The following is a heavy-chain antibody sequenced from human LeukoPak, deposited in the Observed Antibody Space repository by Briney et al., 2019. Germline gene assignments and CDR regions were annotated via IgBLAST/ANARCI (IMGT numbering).Heavy chain of an antibody. Sequence: GSSVKVSCKASGGTFSSYAISWVRQAPGQGLEWMGWISAYNGNTNYAQKLQGRVTMTTDTSTSTAYMELRSLRSDDTAVYYCARSLAAASGGDYWGQGTLVTVSS. CDR1: GGTFSSYA. J-gene: IGHJ4*02. CDR2: ISAYNGNT. V-gene: IGHV1-18*01. D-gene: IGHD6-13*01. CDR3: ARSLAAASGGDY.